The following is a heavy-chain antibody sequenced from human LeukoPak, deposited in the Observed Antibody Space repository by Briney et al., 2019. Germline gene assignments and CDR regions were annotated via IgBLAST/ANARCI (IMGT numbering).Heavy chain of an antibody. V-gene: IGHV5-51*01. D-gene: IGHD2-15*01. Sequence: GESLKISCKGSGYSFTSYWIGWVRQMPGKGLEWMGIIYPGDSDTRYNPSFQGQVTISAGKSVSTAYLQWSSLKASDTAMYYCARVVADNWFDPWGQGTLVTVSS. CDR2: IYPGDSDT. CDR1: GYSFTSYW. CDR3: ARVVADNWFDP. J-gene: IGHJ5*02.